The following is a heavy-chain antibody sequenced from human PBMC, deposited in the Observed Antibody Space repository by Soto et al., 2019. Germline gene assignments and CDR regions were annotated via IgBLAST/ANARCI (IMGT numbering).Heavy chain of an antibody. CDR3: ARSACRGGSCYSDGHDAFAI. Sequence: PSETLSLTCTVFGGSISSGGYYWSWIRQHPGKGLEWIGYIYYSGSTYYNPSLKSRVTISVDTSKNQFSLKLSSVTAADTAVYYCARSACRGGSCYSDGHDAFAIWGQGTMVTVS. J-gene: IGHJ3*02. D-gene: IGHD2-15*01. CDR1: GGSISSGGYY. V-gene: IGHV4-31*03. CDR2: IYYSGST.